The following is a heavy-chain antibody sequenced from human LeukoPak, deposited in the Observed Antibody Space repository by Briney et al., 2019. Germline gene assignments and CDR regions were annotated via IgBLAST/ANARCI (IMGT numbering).Heavy chain of an antibody. V-gene: IGHV4-34*01. J-gene: IGHJ4*02. D-gene: IGHD3-16*01. CDR1: GGSFSGYY. Sequence: SETLCLTCAVYGGSFSGYYWSWIRQPPGKGLEWIGEINHSGSTNYNLSLKSRVTISVDTSKNQFSLKLSSVTAADTAVYYCARVGGSRDYWGQGTLVTVSS. CDR2: INHSGST. CDR3: ARVGGSRDY.